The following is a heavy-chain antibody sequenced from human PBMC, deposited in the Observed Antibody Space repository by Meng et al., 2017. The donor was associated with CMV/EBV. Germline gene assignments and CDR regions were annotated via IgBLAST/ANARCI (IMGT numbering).Heavy chain of an antibody. CDR1: GFTFSSYE. J-gene: IGHJ5*02. CDR2: ISGSGGST. V-gene: IGHV3-23*01. CDR3: AKGLGIVVVPAAIWGSSSSGGGNWFDP. D-gene: IGHD2-2*02. Sequence: GESLKISCAASGFTFSSYEMNWVRQAPGKGLEWVSAISGSGGSTYYADSVKGRFTISRDNSKNTLYLQMNSLRAEDTAVYYCAKGLGIVVVPAAIWGSSSSGGGNWFDPWGQGTLVTVSS.